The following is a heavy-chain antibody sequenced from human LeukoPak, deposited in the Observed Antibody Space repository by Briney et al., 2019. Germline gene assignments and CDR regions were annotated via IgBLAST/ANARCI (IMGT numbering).Heavy chain of an antibody. J-gene: IGHJ4*02. CDR3: ARDPARRGYSYGRIFDY. CDR1: GFTFSSYG. D-gene: IGHD5-18*01. V-gene: IGHV3-33*01. Sequence: PGGSLRLSCAASGFTFSSYGMHWVRQAPGKGLEWVAVIWYDGSNKYYADSVKGRFTISRDNSKNTLYLQMNSLRAEDTAVYYCARDPARRGYSYGRIFDYWGQGTLVTVSS. CDR2: IWYDGSNK.